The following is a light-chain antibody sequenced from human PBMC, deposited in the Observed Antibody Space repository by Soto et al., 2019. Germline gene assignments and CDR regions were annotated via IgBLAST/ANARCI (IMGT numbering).Light chain of an antibody. Sequence: DIQVTQSPSSLSASVVDRFTITFHASQDIKNYLNWYQQKSGKAPKLLIYDASDLETGVPSRFSGSGSGTDFTFTINSLQPEDIATYYCQQYDNLPLTFGGGTKVDIK. V-gene: IGKV1-33*01. CDR1: QDIKNY. CDR3: QQYDNLPLT. CDR2: DAS. J-gene: IGKJ4*01.